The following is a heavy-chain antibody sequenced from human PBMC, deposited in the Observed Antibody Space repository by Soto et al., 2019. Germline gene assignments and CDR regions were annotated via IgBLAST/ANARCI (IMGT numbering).Heavy chain of an antibody. J-gene: IGHJ4*02. V-gene: IGHV3-23*01. Sequence: GWSLRLSCAASGFTFSNYAMTWVRQAPGRGLEWVSSISGSGGSTYYADSVKGRFIISRDNSKNTLYLQMNSLRAEDTALYFCAKEVVRTGVQYWGQGVLVTVSS. CDR2: ISGSGGST. D-gene: IGHD3-10*01. CDR3: AKEVVRTGVQY. CDR1: GFTFSNYA.